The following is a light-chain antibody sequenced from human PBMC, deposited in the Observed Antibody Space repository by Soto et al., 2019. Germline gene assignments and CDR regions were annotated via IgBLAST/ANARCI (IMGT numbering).Light chain of an antibody. CDR2: GAS. J-gene: IGKJ5*01. CDR1: QGISSS. CDR3: QQLNTYPIT. Sequence: IQLTQSPSSLSASVGDRVTITYRASQGISSSLAWYQQKPGKAPKLLIYGASTLEGGVPFRFSGSGSGTDFTLIISIVQPEDVATYYCQQLNTYPITFGQGTRLEIK. V-gene: IGKV1-9*01.